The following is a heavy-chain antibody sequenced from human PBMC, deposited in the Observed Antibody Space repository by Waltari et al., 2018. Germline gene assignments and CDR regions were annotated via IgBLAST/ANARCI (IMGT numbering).Heavy chain of an antibody. Sequence: QVQLQESGPGLVKPSETLSLTCTVSGGSISSHYWSWIRQPPGKGLEWIGYNYYSGSTNYNPSLKSQVTISVDTSKNQFSLKLSSVTAADTAVYYCARLYASSSWYSDYWGQGTLVTVSS. CDR3: ARLYASSSWYSDY. V-gene: IGHV4-59*11. D-gene: IGHD6-13*01. J-gene: IGHJ4*02. CDR2: NYYSGST. CDR1: GGSISSHY.